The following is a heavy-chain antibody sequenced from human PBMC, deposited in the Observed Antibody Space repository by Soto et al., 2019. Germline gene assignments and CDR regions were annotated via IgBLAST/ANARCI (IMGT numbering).Heavy chain of an antibody. J-gene: IGHJ6*03. V-gene: IGHV3-30*18. CDR1: GFTFSSYG. Sequence: GGSLRLSCAASGFTFSSYGMHWVRQAPGKGLEWVAVISYDGSNKYYADSVKGRFTISRDNSKNTLYLQMNSLRVEDTAWYYCAKETEEGYMDVWGKGTTVTVSS. CDR2: ISYDGSNK. D-gene: IGHD2-21*02. CDR3: AKETEEGYMDV.